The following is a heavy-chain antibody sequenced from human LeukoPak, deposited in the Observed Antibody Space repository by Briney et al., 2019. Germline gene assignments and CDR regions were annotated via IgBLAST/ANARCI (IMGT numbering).Heavy chain of an antibody. Sequence: GGSLRLSCAASGFTFSSYGMLWVRQAPGKGLEWVAVIWYDGSNKYYADSVKGRFTISRDNSKNTLYLQMNSLRAEDTAVYYCATGSSGWYVYWGQGTLVTVSS. CDR2: IWYDGSNK. CDR1: GFTFSSYG. D-gene: IGHD6-19*01. J-gene: IGHJ4*02. V-gene: IGHV3-33*01. CDR3: ATGSSGWYVY.